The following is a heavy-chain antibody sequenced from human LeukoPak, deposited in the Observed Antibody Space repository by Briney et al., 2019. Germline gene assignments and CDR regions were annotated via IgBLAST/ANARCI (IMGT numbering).Heavy chain of an antibody. CDR3: ARGSGYYYFFDY. Sequence: ASVKVSCKASGGTFSSYAISWVRQAPGQGLEWMGGIIPIFGTANYAQKFQGRVTITTDESTSTAYMELSSLRSEDTAVYDCARGSGYYYFFDYGAREPWSPSPQ. J-gene: IGHJ4*02. CDR2: IIPIFGTA. D-gene: IGHD3-22*01. V-gene: IGHV1-69*05. CDR1: GGTFSSYA.